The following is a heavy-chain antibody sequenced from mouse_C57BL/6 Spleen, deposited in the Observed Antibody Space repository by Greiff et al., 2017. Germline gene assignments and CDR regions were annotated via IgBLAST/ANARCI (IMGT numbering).Heavy chain of an antibody. Sequence: QVHVKQPGAELVKPGASVKLSCKASGYTFTSYWMHWVKQRPGQGLEWIGMIHPNIGSTNYNEKFKSKATLTVDKSSSTAYMQLSSLTSEDSAVYYCARPIAGSAWFAYWGQGTLVTVSA. J-gene: IGHJ3*01. CDR2: IHPNIGST. CDR3: ARPIAGSAWFAY. D-gene: IGHD2-2*01. V-gene: IGHV1-64*01. CDR1: GYTFTSYW.